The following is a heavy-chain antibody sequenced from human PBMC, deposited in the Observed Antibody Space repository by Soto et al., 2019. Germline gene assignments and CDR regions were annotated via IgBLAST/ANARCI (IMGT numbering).Heavy chain of an antibody. CDR1: GFTFSGYW. J-gene: IGHJ4*02. CDR3: ATAVRGSAWSY. CDR2: IKDDGSQT. Sequence: EVKLEESGGGLVQTGGSLRLSCAVSGFTFSGYWMRWVRQSPGRGLEGVANIKDDGSQTYYVGSVRGRFTISRDNGQNSLYLHVNSLRVEDTAVYYCATAVRGSAWSYWGQGTLVTVSS. V-gene: IGHV3-7*01. D-gene: IGHD6-19*01.